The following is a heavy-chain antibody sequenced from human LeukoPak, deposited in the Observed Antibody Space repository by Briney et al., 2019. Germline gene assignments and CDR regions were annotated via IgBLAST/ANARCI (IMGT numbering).Heavy chain of an antibody. CDR3: ARDGTAIRPVVPYYFDY. CDR2: ISYDGSNK. V-gene: IGHV3-30-3*01. J-gene: IGHJ4*02. D-gene: IGHD5-18*01. Sequence: GRSLRLSCAASGFTFSSYAMHWVRQAPGKGLEWVAVISYDGSNKYYADSVKGRFTISRDNSKNTLYLQMNSLRAEDTAVYYCARDGTAIRPVVPYYFDYWGQGTLVTVSS. CDR1: GFTFSSYA.